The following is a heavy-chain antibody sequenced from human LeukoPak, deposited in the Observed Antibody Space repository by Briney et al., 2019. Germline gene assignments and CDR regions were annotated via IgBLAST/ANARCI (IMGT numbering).Heavy chain of an antibody. CDR3: ARDQDYYYDSSGYYSFDY. J-gene: IGHJ4*02. CDR1: GFTFSSYE. CDR2: ISSSGSTI. Sequence: GGSLRLSCAASGFTFSSYEMNWVRQAPEKGLEWVSYISSSGSTIYYADSVKGRFTISRDNAKNTLYLQMNSLRAEDTAVYYCARDQDYYYDSSGYYSFDYWGQGTLVTVSS. V-gene: IGHV3-48*03. D-gene: IGHD3-22*01.